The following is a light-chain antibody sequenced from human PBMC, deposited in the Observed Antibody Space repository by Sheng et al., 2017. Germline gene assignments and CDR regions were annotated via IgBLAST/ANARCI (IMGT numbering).Light chain of an antibody. V-gene: IGLV3-21*02. J-gene: IGLJ2*01. CDR1: NIGSKA. CDR2: DDS. CDR3: QIWDSSSDHVI. Sequence: YVLTQSPSVSVAPGQTARITCGGDNIGSKAVHWYQQRPGQAPVLVVHDDSDRPSGIPERISGSNSGNTATLTISRVEAGDEADYYCQIWDSSSDHVIFGGGTKVTVL.